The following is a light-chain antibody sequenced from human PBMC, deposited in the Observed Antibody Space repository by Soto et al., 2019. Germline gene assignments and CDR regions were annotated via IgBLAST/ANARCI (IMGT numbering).Light chain of an antibody. CDR3: GTWDSSLSAYV. V-gene: IGLV1-51*01. CDR1: SSNIRNNY. Sequence: QSVLTQPPSVSAAPGQKVTISCSGSSSNIRNNYVSWYQQLPGTAPKLLIYDNNKRPSGIPDRFSGSKSGTSATLGITGLQTGDEPDYYCGTWDSSLSAYVFGTGTKVTV. CDR2: DNN. J-gene: IGLJ1*01.